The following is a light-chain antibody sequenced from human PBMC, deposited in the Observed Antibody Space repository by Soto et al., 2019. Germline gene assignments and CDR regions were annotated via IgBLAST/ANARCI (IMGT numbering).Light chain of an antibody. Sequence: QSVLTQPPPVSAAPGQRVTISCSGSSSNIGNDYVSWYQQLPGTAPKLLIYDNNNRPSGIPDRFSGSKSGTSATLGITGLQTGDEADYYCGAWDSSLSVWVFGGGTKVTVL. CDR2: DNN. CDR1: SSNIGNDY. V-gene: IGLV1-51*01. J-gene: IGLJ3*02. CDR3: GAWDSSLSVWV.